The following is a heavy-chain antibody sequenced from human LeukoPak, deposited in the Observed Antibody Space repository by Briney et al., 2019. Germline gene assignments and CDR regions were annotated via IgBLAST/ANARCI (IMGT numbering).Heavy chain of an antibody. CDR2: ICYGGST. CDR1: GGSINSNSFC. V-gene: IGHV4-39*01. CDR3: ARASLSSWRYMDV. D-gene: IGHD6-13*01. Sequence: SETLSLTCTVSGGSINSNSFCWGWIRQTPGQGLEWIGSICYGGSTYCNPSLKSRVTTSVDMSKNLFSLNLSSVTAADTAVYYCARASLSSWRYMDVWGKGTTVTVSS. J-gene: IGHJ6*03.